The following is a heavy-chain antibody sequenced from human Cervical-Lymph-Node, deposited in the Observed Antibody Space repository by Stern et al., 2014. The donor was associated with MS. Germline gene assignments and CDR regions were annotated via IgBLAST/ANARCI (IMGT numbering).Heavy chain of an antibody. CDR1: GGSISSDDNY. Sequence: VQLGQSGPGLVKPSQTLSLTCTVSGGSISSDDNYWNWIRQLPGKGLEWIGYISYSGNTYNAPSLKSRVTISADTSKKQFSLKLSSVTAADTAVYYCARDGPQVGAGSFDIWGRGTMVTVSS. V-gene: IGHV4-31*03. CDR3: ARDGPQVGAGSFDI. D-gene: IGHD1-26*01. CDR2: ISYSGNT. J-gene: IGHJ3*02.